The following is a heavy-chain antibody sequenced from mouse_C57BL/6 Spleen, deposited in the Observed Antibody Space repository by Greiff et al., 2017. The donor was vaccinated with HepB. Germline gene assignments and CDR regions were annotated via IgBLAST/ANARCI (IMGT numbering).Heavy chain of an antibody. CDR2: ISSGGDYI. J-gene: IGHJ4*01. CDR3: TRGDYDLYAMDY. Sequence: EVHLVESGEGLVKPGGSLKLSCAASGFTFSSYAMSWVRQTPEKRLEWVAYISSGGDYIYYADTVKGRFTISRDNARNTLYLQMSSLKSEDTAMYYCTRGDYDLYAMDYWGQGTSVTVSS. D-gene: IGHD2-4*01. CDR1: GFTFSSYA. V-gene: IGHV5-9-1*02.